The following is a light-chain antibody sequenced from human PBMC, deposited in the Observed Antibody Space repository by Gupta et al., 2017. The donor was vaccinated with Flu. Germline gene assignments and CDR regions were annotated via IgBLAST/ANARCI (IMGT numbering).Light chain of an antibody. Sequence: EVVMTESPLSLPVTLGQPASISCRSSQSPVYSDGNTYLSWFHQKPGQSPRRLIYKVSNRDSGVPDRFTGSGSGTDFTLKISRVEAEDVGVYYCMQATRWPTFGQGTKLEIK. CDR1: QSPVYSDGNTY. CDR2: KVS. J-gene: IGKJ2*01. CDR3: MQATRWPT. V-gene: IGKV2-30*01.